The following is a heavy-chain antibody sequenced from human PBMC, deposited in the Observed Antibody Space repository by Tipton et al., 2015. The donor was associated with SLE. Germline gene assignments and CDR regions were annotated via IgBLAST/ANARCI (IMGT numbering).Heavy chain of an antibody. D-gene: IGHD6-13*01. J-gene: IGHJ3*01. V-gene: IGHV4-4*08. CDR3: ATSIAVAGDAFDV. CDR2: IYTSGNT. Sequence: TLSLTCTVSGYSISSSYYWSWIRQPPGKGLEWIGYIYTSGNTDYNPSLKSRVTISVDTSKNQLSLKLNSVTAADTAVYYCATSIAVAGDAFDVWGQGTMVTVSS. CDR1: GYSISSSYY.